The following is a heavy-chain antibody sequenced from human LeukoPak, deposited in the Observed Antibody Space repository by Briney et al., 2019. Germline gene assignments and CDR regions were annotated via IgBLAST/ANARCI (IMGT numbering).Heavy chain of an antibody. CDR1: GGSISSNSYY. CDR3: ARRARIAAAGTSWYFDL. D-gene: IGHD6-13*01. V-gene: IGHV4-39*07. J-gene: IGHJ2*01. Sequence: PSETLSLTCAVSGGSISSNSYYWGWIRQPPGKGLEWIGSIYYSGSTYYNPSLKSRVTISVDTSKNRFSLKLSSVTAADTAVYYCARRARIAAAGTSWYFDLWGRGTLVTVSS. CDR2: IYYSGST.